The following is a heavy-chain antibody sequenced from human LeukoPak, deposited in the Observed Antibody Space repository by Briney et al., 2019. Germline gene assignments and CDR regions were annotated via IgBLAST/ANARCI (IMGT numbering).Heavy chain of an antibody. V-gene: IGHV3-66*01. CDR1: GFIVSSNY. Sequence: PGGSLRLSCAVSGFIVSSNYMTWVRQAPGKGLEWVSVIYSGGRTYYADSVKGRFTTSRDNSKNTLYLQMNSLRAEDTAVYYCARGGFYGDYYFDYCGPGTLVTVSS. D-gene: IGHD4-17*01. CDR2: IYSGGRT. J-gene: IGHJ4*02. CDR3: ARGGFYGDYYFDY.